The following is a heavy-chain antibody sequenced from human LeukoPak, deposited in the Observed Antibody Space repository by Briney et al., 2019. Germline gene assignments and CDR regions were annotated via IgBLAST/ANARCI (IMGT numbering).Heavy chain of an antibody. CDR2: ITSSGTYK. V-gene: IGHV3-21*01. CDR3: ASRNSLFI. CDR1: GFTFSTYG. D-gene: IGHD4-23*01. Sequence: GGSLRLSCTGSGFTFSTYGMDWVRQAPGKGLEWVASITSSGTYKYYADSMRGRFTVSRDNAKNSLYLQMNSLRAEDTAVYYCASRNSLFIWGQGTLVTVSS. J-gene: IGHJ4*02.